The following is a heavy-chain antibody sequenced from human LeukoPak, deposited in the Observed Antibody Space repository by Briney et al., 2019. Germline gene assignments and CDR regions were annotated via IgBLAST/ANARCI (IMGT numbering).Heavy chain of an antibody. D-gene: IGHD2-2*01. Sequence: PGGSLRLSCAASGFTFSSYSMNWVRQAPGKGLEWVSSISSSSSYIYYADSVKGRFTISRDNAKNSLYLQMNSLRAEDTAVYYCARGGRGVVVPAAIRDPSDFDYWGQGTLVTVSS. CDR2: ISSSSSYI. V-gene: IGHV3-21*01. CDR3: ARGGRGVVVPAAIRDPSDFDY. J-gene: IGHJ4*02. CDR1: GFTFSSYS.